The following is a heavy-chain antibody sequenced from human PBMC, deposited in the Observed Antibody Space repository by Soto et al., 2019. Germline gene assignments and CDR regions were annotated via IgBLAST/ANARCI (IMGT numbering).Heavy chain of an antibody. CDR2: IYPGDSDT. D-gene: IGHD2-2*01. J-gene: IGHJ5*02. CDR3: ARCKSTSCSMGGWFDP. Sequence: GESLNISCKGSGYSFTSYWIGWVRQMPGKGLEWMGIIYPGDSDTRYSPSFQGQVTISADKSISTAYLQWSSLKASDTAMYYCARCKSTSCSMGGWFDPWGQGTLVTVSS. CDR1: GYSFTSYW. V-gene: IGHV5-51*01.